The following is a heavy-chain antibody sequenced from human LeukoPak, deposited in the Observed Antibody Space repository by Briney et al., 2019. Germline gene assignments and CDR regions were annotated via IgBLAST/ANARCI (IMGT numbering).Heavy chain of an antibody. CDR1: GYTFTGYY. CDR3: AREAGYNNTWLVNGH. Sequence: ASVKVSCKASGYTFTGYYMHWVRQAPGQGHEWMGRINPNSGGTHYAQKFQGRVTLTRDTSSTTAYMELRSLRSDDTAVYYCAREAGYNNTWLVNGHWGQGTLVTVSS. CDR2: INPNSGGT. J-gene: IGHJ4*02. D-gene: IGHD6-13*01. V-gene: IGHV1-2*06.